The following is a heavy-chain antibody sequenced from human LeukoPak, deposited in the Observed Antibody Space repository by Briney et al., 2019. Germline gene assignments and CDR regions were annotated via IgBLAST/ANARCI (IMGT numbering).Heavy chain of an antibody. CDR3: ARDGLTIFGVVTAFDY. CDR2: IYTSGST. D-gene: IGHD3-3*01. Sequence: SETLSLTCTVSGGSISSGSYYWSWIRQPAGKGLEWIGRIYTSGSTNYNPSLKSRVTISVDTSKNQFSLKLSSVTAADTAVYHCARDGLTIFGVVTAFDYWGQGTLVTVSS. J-gene: IGHJ4*02. CDR1: GGSISSGSYY. V-gene: IGHV4-61*02.